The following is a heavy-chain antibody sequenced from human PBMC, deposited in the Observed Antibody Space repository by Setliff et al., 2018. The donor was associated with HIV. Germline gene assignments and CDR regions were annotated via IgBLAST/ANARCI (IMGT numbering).Heavy chain of an antibody. Sequence: SETLSLTCAVSGVSITSATYYWSWIRHSSGKGLEWIGYIDYTGSTYFNPSLKSRVTLSIDTSKNQFSLKLSSVTAADTAVYYCARDRYAGEIDYWGQGTLVTVPS. J-gene: IGHJ4*02. CDR2: IDYTGST. CDR1: GVSITSATYY. D-gene: IGHD3-10*01. V-gene: IGHV4-31*11. CDR3: ARDRYAGEIDY.